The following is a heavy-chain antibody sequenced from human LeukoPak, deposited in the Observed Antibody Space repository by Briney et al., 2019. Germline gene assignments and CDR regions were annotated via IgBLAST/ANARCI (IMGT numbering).Heavy chain of an antibody. D-gene: IGHD2-15*01. J-gene: IGHJ6*03. CDR3: AKGFATRTYYMDV. Sequence: GGSLRLSCAASGFTFSSYAMHWVRQAPGKGLEWVAVISYDGSNKYYADSVKGRFTISRDNSKNTLYLQMNSLRAEDTAVYYCAKGFATRTYYMDVWGKGTTVTVSS. CDR2: ISYDGSNK. CDR1: GFTFSSYA. V-gene: IGHV3-30*04.